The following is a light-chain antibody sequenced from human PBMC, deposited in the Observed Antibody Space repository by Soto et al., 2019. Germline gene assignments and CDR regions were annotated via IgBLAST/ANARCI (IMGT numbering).Light chain of an antibody. CDR3: QKRHNWPIT. V-gene: IGKV3-11*01. J-gene: IGKJ5*01. CDR1: ETIRGL. Sequence: EIVCTPSPATTSLSPGESATLSRMAIETIRGLLAWYQQSPGQPHRILIYDTSNRATGIPARFSGSGSGTDFTLKIRGLETADLGVYYCQKRHNWPITVGKGTRREIK. CDR2: DTS.